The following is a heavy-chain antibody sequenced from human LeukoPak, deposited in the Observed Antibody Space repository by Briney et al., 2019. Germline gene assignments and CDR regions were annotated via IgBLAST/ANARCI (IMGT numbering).Heavy chain of an antibody. CDR3: GRIAINANNGMDV. J-gene: IGHJ6*02. Sequence: GGSLRLSCAASGFTFSSYWMDWVRQAPGKGLEWVANIKQDGSEKYYVNTVKGRFTISRDNAQNSLYLQMNSLRTEDTAVYYCGRIAINANNGMDVWGQGTTVTVSS. V-gene: IGHV3-7*03. CDR1: GFTFSSYW. D-gene: IGHD1/OR15-1a*01. CDR2: IKQDGSEK.